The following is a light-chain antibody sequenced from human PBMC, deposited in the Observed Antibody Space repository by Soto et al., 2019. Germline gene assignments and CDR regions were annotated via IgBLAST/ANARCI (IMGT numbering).Light chain of an antibody. V-gene: IGLV1-40*01. CDR1: SSNIGAGYD. Sequence: SVLTQPPSVSGAPGQRVTISCTGSSSNIGAGYDVHWYQQLPGTAPKLLIYGNSNRPSGVPDRFSGSKSGPSASLAITGLQAEDEADYYCQSYDSSLRGVVFGGGTKLTVL. CDR2: GNS. J-gene: IGLJ2*01. CDR3: QSYDSSLRGVV.